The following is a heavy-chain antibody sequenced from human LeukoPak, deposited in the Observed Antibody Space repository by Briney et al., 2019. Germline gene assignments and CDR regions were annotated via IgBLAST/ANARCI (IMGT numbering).Heavy chain of an antibody. D-gene: IGHD3-10*01. J-gene: IGHJ4*02. CDR1: GGSISSSSYY. CDR3: ARERVEGLWFGELLPDYFDY. CDR2: IYYSGST. V-gene: IGHV4-39*07. Sequence: SETLSLTCTVSGGSISSSSYYWGWIRQPPGKGLEWIGSIYYSGSTYYNPSLKSRVTISVDTPKNQFSLKLSSVTAADTAVYYCARERVEGLWFGELLPDYFDYWGQGTLVTVSS.